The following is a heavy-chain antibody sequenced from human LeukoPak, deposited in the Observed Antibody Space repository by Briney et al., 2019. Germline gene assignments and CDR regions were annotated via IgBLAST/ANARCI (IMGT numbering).Heavy chain of an antibody. CDR2: INPNSGGT. CDR1: GYTFTAYY. V-gene: IGHV1-2*02. J-gene: IGHJ4*02. CDR3: ARGGYYYDSSGYSFRD. D-gene: IGHD3-22*01. Sequence: ASVKVSCKASGYTFTAYYIHWVRQAPGQGLEWMGWINPNSGGTNYAQKFQGRVTMTRDTSISTAYMELSSLRSEDTAVYYCARGGYYYDSSGYSFRDWGQGTLVTVSS.